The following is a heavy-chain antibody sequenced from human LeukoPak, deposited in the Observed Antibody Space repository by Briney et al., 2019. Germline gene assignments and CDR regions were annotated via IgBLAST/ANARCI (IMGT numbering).Heavy chain of an antibody. CDR2: VYNSGNT. Sequence: SETLSLTCAVSGGSISSYYWTWIRQPPGTGLEWIGYVYNSGNTNYNPSLRSRVTISIDASKNQFSLKLISVTAADTAVYYCARRNVLTEGEAFDIWGQGTLVTVSS. D-gene: IGHD3-16*01. V-gene: IGHV4-59*08. CDR3: ARRNVLTEGEAFDI. J-gene: IGHJ3*02. CDR1: GGSISSYY.